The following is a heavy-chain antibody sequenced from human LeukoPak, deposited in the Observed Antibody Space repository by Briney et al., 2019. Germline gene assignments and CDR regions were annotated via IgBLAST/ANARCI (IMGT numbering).Heavy chain of an antibody. CDR3: ARGPYGGNSGAVY. CDR2: INAGNGNT. V-gene: IGHV1-3*03. J-gene: IGHJ4*02. D-gene: IGHD4-23*01. Sequence: ASVKVSCKASGYTFTSYAMHWVRQAPGQRLEWMGWINAGNGNTKYSQEFQGRVTITRDTSACTAYMELSSLRSEDMAVYYCARGPYGGNSGAVYWGQGTLVTVSS. CDR1: GYTFTSYA.